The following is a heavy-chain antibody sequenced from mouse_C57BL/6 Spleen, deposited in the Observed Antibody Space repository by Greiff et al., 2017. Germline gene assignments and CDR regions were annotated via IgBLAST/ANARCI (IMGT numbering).Heavy chain of an antibody. CDR2: IHPSDSDT. Sequence: QVQLQQPGAELVKPGASVKVSCKASGYTFTSYWMHWVKQRPGQGLEWIGRIHPSDSDTNYNQKFKGKATLTVAKSSSTAYMQLSSLTSEDSAVYYCAIEGIYDGYWYFDVWGTGTTVTVSS. V-gene: IGHV1-74*01. CDR3: AIEGIYDGYWYFDV. J-gene: IGHJ1*03. CDR1: GYTFTSYW. D-gene: IGHD2-3*01.